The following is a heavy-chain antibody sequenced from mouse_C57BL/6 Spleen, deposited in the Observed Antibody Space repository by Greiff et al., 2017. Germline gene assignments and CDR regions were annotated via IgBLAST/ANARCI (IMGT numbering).Heavy chain of an antibody. Sequence: VQLQQPGAELVKPGASVKLSCKASGYTFTSYWMHWVKQRPGQGLEWIGMIHPNSGSTNYNEKFKSKATLTVDKSSSTAYMQLSSLTSEDSAVYYCARYYDYGYYYAMDYWGQGTSVTVSS. V-gene: IGHV1-64*01. J-gene: IGHJ4*01. CDR1: GYTFTSYW. CDR3: ARYYDYGYYYAMDY. CDR2: IHPNSGST. D-gene: IGHD2-4*01.